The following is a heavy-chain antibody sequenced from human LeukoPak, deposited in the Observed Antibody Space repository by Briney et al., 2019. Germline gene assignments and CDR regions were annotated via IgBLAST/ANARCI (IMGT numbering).Heavy chain of an antibody. Sequence: GGSLRLSCAASGFTFYDYAMHWVRQAPGKGLGWVSLISWDGGSTYYADSVKGRFTISRDNSKNSLYLQMNSLRAEDTALYYCAKDIGPRYCSGGSCYWDNDAFDIWGQGTMVTVSS. CDR1: GFTFYDYA. CDR2: ISWDGGST. CDR3: AKDIGPRYCSGGSCYWDNDAFDI. D-gene: IGHD2-15*01. J-gene: IGHJ3*02. V-gene: IGHV3-43D*03.